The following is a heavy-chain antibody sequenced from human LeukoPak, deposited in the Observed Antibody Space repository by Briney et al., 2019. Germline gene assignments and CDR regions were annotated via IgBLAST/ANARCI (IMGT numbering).Heavy chain of an antibody. D-gene: IGHD1-1*01. CDR2: ISSSGSTI. V-gene: IGHV3-48*04. CDR1: GFTFSSYS. J-gene: IGHJ5*02. Sequence: GGFLRLSCAASGFTFSSYSMNWVRQAPGKGLEWVSYISSSGSTIYYADSVKGRFTISRDNAKNSLYLQMNSLRAEDTAVYYCARGQRGNWFDPWGQGTLVTVSS. CDR3: ARGQRGNWFDP.